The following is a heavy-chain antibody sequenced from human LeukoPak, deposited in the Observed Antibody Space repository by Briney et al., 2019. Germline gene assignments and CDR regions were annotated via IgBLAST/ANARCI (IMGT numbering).Heavy chain of an antibody. J-gene: IGHJ4*02. Sequence: ASVKVSCKASGYTFTSYYMHWVRQAPGQGLEWMGIINPSGGSTSYAQKFQGRVTMTRDTSTSTGYMELSSLRSEDTAVYYCARDARVYYYDSSGYYYPYWGQGTLVTVSS. CDR2: INPSGGST. D-gene: IGHD3-22*01. CDR1: GYTFTSYY. CDR3: ARDARVYYYDSSGYYYPY. V-gene: IGHV1-46*03.